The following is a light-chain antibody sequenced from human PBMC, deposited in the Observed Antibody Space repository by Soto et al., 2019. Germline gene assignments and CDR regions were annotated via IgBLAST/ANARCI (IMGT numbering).Light chain of an antibody. CDR3: TSYTPTGALV. CDR1: NTDVGGYNY. Sequence: QSALTPPASLSGSPGQSITVSCTGTNTDVGGYNYVSWYQHRPGKAPRLMIYEVRNRLSGVSNRFSGSKSGNTASLTISGLQSEDEADYYCTSYTPTGALVFGSGTKLTVL. CDR2: EVR. V-gene: IGLV2-14*01. J-gene: IGLJ3*02.